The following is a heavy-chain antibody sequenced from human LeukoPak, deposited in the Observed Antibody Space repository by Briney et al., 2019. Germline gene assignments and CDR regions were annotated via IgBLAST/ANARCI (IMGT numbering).Heavy chain of an antibody. CDR3: AKGTVGAYEIDY. Sequence: GGSLRLSCAASGFTFSSYGMHWVRQAPGKGLEWVAVIWYDGSNKYYADSVKGRFTISRDNSKNTLYLQMNSLRTEDTAVYYCAKGTVGAYEIDYWGQGTLVTVSS. D-gene: IGHD1-26*01. J-gene: IGHJ4*02. CDR1: GFTFSSYG. V-gene: IGHV3-30*02. CDR2: IWYDGSNK.